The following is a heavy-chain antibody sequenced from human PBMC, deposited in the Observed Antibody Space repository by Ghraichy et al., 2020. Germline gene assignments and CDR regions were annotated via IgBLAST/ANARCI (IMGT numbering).Heavy chain of an antibody. CDR1: GVSISSYY. D-gene: IGHD3-3*01. CDR2: IYYSGST. V-gene: IGHV4-59*01. J-gene: IGHJ6*02. Sequence: SETLSLTCTVSGVSISSYYWSWIRQPPGKGLEWIGYIYYSGSTNYNPSLKIRVTISVDTSKNQFSLKLSSVTAADTAVYYCARGNDFCSGYYPDYYYGMDVWGQGTTVTVSS. CDR3: ARGNDFCSGYYPDYYYGMDV.